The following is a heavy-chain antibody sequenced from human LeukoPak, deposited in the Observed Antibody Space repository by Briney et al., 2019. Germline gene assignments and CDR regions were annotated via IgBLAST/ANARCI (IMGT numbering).Heavy chain of an antibody. CDR1: RYTFTSYD. V-gene: IGHV1-8*01. CDR2: MNPNTGRT. Sequence: ASVRVSCKASRYTFTSYDINWVREAAGHGLEWMGWMNPNTGRTGYAQKFQGRITMTRDTSINTAYMELTNLRSEDTAIYYCARLSQTPDYYTLGGYYYLGYWGQGTPVTVSS. D-gene: IGHD3-10*01. J-gene: IGHJ4*02. CDR3: ARLSQTPDYYTLGGYYYLGY.